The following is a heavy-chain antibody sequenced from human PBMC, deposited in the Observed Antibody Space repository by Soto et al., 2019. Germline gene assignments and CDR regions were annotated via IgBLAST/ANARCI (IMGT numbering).Heavy chain of an antibody. J-gene: IGHJ4*02. CDR3: ARERPYYGFDY. Sequence: QVQLQESGPGLVKPSETLSLTCSVSGGSVSSGTYYWSWIRQTPGKGLEWIGYISYSGSTNYNPSLKSRVTISVGMSQNQFSLNLTSVTAADTAVYYCARERPYYGFDYWGQGTLVTVSS. V-gene: IGHV4-61*01. CDR1: GGSVSSGTYY. CDR2: ISYSGST. D-gene: IGHD3-22*01.